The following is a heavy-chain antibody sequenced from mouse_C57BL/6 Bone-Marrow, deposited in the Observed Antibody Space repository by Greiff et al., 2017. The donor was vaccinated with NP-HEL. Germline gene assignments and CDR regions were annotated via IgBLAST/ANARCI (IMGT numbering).Heavy chain of an antibody. CDR2: INPSTGGT. V-gene: IGHV1-42*01. Sequence: EVQLQQSGPELVKPGASVKISCKASGYSFTGYYMNWVKQSPEKSLEWIGEINPSTGGTTYNQKFKAKATLTVDKSSSTAYMQLKSLTSEDSAVYYCARTYYGNYRFAYRGQGTLVTVSA. J-gene: IGHJ3*01. CDR1: GYSFTGYY. CDR3: ARTYYGNYRFAY. D-gene: IGHD2-1*01.